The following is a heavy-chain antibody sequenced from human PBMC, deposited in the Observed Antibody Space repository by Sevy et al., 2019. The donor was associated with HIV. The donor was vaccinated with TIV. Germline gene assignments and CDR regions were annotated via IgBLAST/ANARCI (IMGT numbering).Heavy chain of an antibody. CDR3: ARHLINYYGSGSYNFESYYYYGMDV. V-gene: IGHV5-51*07. CDR1: GYSFTSYW. J-gene: IGHJ6*02. CDR2: IYPGDSDT. D-gene: IGHD3-10*01. Sequence: GESLKISCKGSGYSFTSYWIGWVHQMPGKGLEWMGIIYPGDSDTRYSPSFQGQVTISADKSISTAYLQWSSLKASDTAMYYCARHLINYYGSGSYNFESYYYYGMDVWGQGTTVTVSS.